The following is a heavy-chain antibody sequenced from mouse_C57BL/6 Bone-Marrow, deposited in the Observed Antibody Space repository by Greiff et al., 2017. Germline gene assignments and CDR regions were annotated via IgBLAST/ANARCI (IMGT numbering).Heavy chain of an antibody. CDR2: ISSGGRYT. J-gene: IGHJ2*01. CDR1: GFTFSSYG. Sequence: EVMLVESGGALVKPGGSLKLSCTASGFTFSSYGMSWVRQTPDTRLEWVATISSGGRYTAYPDSVQGLFTISRDTDKYTLYRQMSSLKSEDTAMYDCVRHGTTVVATDYWCQGTTLTVSS. CDR3: VRHGTTVVATDY. D-gene: IGHD1-1*01. V-gene: IGHV5-6*01.